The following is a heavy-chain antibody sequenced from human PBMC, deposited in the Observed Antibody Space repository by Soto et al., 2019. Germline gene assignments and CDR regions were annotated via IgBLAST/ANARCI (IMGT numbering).Heavy chain of an antibody. Sequence: EVQLLESGGGLVQPGGSLRLSCAASGFTFSSYAMSWVRQARGKGLEWASAISGSGGSTYYADSVKGRFTISRDNSKNAMYLQKSRLRGEDTAVYYCAKDLDYYGSVSYDYWGQGTLVTVSS. CDR3: AKDLDYYGSVSYDY. CDR1: GFTFSSYA. J-gene: IGHJ4*02. CDR2: ISGSGGST. D-gene: IGHD3-10*01. V-gene: IGHV3-23*01.